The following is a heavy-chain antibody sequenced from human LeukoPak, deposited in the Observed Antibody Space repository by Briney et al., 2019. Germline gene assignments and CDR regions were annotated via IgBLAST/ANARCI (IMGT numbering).Heavy chain of an antibody. Sequence: GGSLRLSCAASGFTVSSNYMSWVRQAPGKGLEWVSVIYSGGSTYYADSVKGRFTISRDNSNNTLYLQMNGLRAEDTAVYYCARVLSSSPPYHFYYYMDVWGKGTTVTVSS. CDR1: GFTVSSNY. J-gene: IGHJ6*03. CDR3: ARVLSSSPPYHFYYYMDV. CDR2: IYSGGST. V-gene: IGHV3-66*02. D-gene: IGHD6-13*01.